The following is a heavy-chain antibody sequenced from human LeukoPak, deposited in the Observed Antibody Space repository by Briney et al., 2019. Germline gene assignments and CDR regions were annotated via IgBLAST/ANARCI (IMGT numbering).Heavy chain of an antibody. CDR3: ARGGGIAAAGTGWFDP. J-gene: IGHJ5*02. Sequence: RVTISVDTSKNQFSLKLSSVTAADTAVYYCARGGGIAAAGTGWFDPWGQGTLVTVSS. V-gene: IGHV4-30-4*05. D-gene: IGHD6-13*01.